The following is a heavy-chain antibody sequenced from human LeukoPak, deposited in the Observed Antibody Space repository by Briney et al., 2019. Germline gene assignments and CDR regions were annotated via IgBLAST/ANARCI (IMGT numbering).Heavy chain of an antibody. CDR3: TTTYDSVDY. V-gene: IGHV3-15*01. D-gene: IGHD1-1*01. CDR1: GFTFSSYA. CDR2: IKSKTDGGTT. J-gene: IGHJ4*02. Sequence: GGSLRLSCAASGFTFSSYAMHWVRQAPGKGLEWVGRIKSKTDGGTTDYAAPVKGRFTISRDDSKNTLYVQMNSLKTEDTAVYYCTTTYDSVDYWGQGTLVTVSS.